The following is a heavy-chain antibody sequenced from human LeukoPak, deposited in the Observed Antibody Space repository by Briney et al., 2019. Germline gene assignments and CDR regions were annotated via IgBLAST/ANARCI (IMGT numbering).Heavy chain of an antibody. D-gene: IGHD3-9*01. V-gene: IGHV3-30*04. CDR1: GFTFTDYA. CDR2: ISSNGNTK. J-gene: IGHJ4*02. Sequence: PGGSLRLSCTTSGFTFTDYAFNWVRQTPGKGMEWVAIISSNGNTKSYADSLKGRFTISRDNFRASVFLEVSTLRPEDSGLYYCVRDLTSGARFDFWGQGTLVTVSA. CDR3: VRDLTSGARFDF.